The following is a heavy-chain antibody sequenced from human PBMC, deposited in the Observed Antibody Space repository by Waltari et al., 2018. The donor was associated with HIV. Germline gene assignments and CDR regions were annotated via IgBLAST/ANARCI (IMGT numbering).Heavy chain of an antibody. D-gene: IGHD3-22*01. CDR2: IWYDGDNK. CDR1: GFTFSNFA. CDR3: ARGGYYYDISGYYHY. V-gene: IGHV3-33*01. Sequence: QVQLVESGGGVVQPGRSLRLSCAASGFTFSNFAMHWVRQAPGKGLEWVEVIWYDGDNKYYADSVKGRFTISRDNSKNTLYLQMNSLRFEDMAVYYCARGGYYYDISGYYHYWGQGTLVTVSS. J-gene: IGHJ4*02.